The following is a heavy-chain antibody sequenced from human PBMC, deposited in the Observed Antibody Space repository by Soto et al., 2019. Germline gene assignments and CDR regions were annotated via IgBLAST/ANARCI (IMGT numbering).Heavy chain of an antibody. CDR3: ARGYSSRPLRLLEA. CDR1: GYTFTSYA. D-gene: IGHD6-13*01. V-gene: IGHV1-3*01. Sequence: ASVKVSCKASGYTFTSYAMHWVRQAPGQRLEWMGWINAGNGNTNYAQKFQGRVTITADKSTSTTYMELNSLRSEDTAAYYCARGYSSRPLRLLEAWGQGTLVTVSS. CDR2: INAGNGNT. J-gene: IGHJ5*02.